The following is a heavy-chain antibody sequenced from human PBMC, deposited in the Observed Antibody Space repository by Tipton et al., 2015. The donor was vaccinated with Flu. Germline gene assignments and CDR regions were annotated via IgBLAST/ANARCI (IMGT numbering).Heavy chain of an antibody. CDR1: GDSIASPYF. J-gene: IGHJ4*02. CDR2: VQQTGTT. V-gene: IGHV4-38-2*01. D-gene: IGHD6-6*01. Sequence: TLSLTCSVSGDSIASPYFWGWIRQPPGKGLEWIGNVQQTGTTYYNPSLRSRVTITVDRPKNHFSLRLTSVTAADTAVYYCARHQSSSLLPFDYWDQGTLVTVSS. CDR3: ARHQSSSLLPFDY.